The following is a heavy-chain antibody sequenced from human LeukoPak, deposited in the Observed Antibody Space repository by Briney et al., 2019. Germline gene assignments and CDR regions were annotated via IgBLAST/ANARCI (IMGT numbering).Heavy chain of an antibody. CDR1: GFTFSSNA. V-gene: IGHV3-23*01. CDR2: ISLSGGST. CDR3: AKDPLVNSQEYFDY. D-gene: IGHD2/OR15-2a*01. Sequence: PGGSLRLSCAASGFTFSSNAMSWVRQAPGKGLEWVSGISLSGGSTYYADSVKGRFTISRDNSKNTLYLQMNSLRADDTALYYCAKDPLVNSQEYFDYWGQGTLVTVSS. J-gene: IGHJ4*02.